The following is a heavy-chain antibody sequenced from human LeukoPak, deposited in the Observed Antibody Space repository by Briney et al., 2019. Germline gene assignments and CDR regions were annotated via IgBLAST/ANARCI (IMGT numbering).Heavy chain of an antibody. D-gene: IGHD3-3*01. J-gene: IGHJ4*02. Sequence: SQTPSLTCTVSGGSISSYYWSWIRQPPGKGLEWIGYIYYSGSTNYNPSLKSRVTISVDTSKNQFSLKLSSVTAADTAVYYCAREAIMIFGVTNYYFGYWGQGTLVTVSS. CDR2: IYYSGST. V-gene: IGHV4-59*01. CDR3: AREAIMIFGVTNYYFGY. CDR1: GGSISSYY.